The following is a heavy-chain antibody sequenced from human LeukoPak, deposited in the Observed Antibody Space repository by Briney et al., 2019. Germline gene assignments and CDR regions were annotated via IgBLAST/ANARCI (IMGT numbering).Heavy chain of an antibody. D-gene: IGHD3-10*01. CDR3: ARGIWFGELPPFDY. J-gene: IGHJ4*02. CDR2: INPNSGGT. CDR1: GYTFTDLY. Sequence: ASVKVSCNASGYTFTDLYIHWVRQAPGQGLEWMGWINPNSGGTNYAQKFQGRVIMTRDTSISTAYMELSRLRSDDTAVYYCARGIWFGELPPFDYWGQGTLVTVSS. V-gene: IGHV1-2*02.